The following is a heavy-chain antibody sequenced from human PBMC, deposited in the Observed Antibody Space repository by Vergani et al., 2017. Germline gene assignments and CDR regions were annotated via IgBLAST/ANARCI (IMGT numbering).Heavy chain of an antibody. Sequence: QVQLQQWGAGLLKPSETLSLTCAVYGGSFSGYYWSWTRQPPGKGLEWIGEINHSGSTNYNPSLKSRVTISVDTSKNQFSLKLSSVTAADTAVYYCARVRRDYVWGSPGAFDIWGQGTMVTVSS. V-gene: IGHV4-34*01. D-gene: IGHD3-16*01. CDR1: GGSFSGYY. CDR3: ARVRRDYVWGSPGAFDI. J-gene: IGHJ3*02. CDR2: INHSGST.